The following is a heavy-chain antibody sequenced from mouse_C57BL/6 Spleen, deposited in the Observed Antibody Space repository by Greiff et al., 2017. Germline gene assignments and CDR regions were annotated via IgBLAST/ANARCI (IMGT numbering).Heavy chain of an antibody. D-gene: IGHD2-10*02. CDR1: GFTFSSYG. V-gene: IGHV5-6*01. CDR3: ARYGNTYAMDY. Sequence: EVQGVESGGDLVKPGGSLKLSCAASGFTFSSYGMSWVRQTPDKRLEWVATISSGGSYTYYPDSVKGRFTISRDNAKNTLYLQMSSLKSEDTAMYYCARYGNTYAMDYWGQGTSVTVSS. CDR2: ISSGGSYT. J-gene: IGHJ4*01.